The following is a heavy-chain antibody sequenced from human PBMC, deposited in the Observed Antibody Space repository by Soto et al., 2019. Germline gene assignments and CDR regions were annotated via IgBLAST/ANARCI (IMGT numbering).Heavy chain of an antibody. CDR2: IKKDGSEN. J-gene: IGHJ6*02. Sequence: EVQLVESGGGLVQPGESLRLSCAASGFTFSNYWMNWVRQAPGKGLEWVAHIKKDGSENKYVDSVKGRFTISRDNANNSLYLQMNSLTAEDTAVYYCARYGYYNGMDVWGQGTTVIVSS. V-gene: IGHV3-7*01. D-gene: IGHD3-10*01. CDR3: ARYGYYNGMDV. CDR1: GFTFSNYW.